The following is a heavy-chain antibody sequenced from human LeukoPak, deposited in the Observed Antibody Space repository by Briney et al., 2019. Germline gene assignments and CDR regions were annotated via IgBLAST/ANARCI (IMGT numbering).Heavy chain of an antibody. CDR3: ARGSPYDF. Sequence: KTSETLSLTCTVSGGSISSGSYYWSWIRQPAGKGLEWIGRIYTSGSTNYNPSLKSRVTISIDTSKNQFSLKLSSVTAADTAVYYCARGSPYDFWGQGTLVTVSS. CDR2: IYTSGST. J-gene: IGHJ4*02. V-gene: IGHV4-61*02. CDR1: GGSISSGSYY.